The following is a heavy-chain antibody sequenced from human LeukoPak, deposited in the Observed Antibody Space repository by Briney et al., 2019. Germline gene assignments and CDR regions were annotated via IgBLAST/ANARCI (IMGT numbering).Heavy chain of an antibody. J-gene: IGHJ4*02. Sequence: GGSLRLSCAASGFTFSSYGMHWVRQAPGKGLEWVAVISYDGSNKHYADSVKGRFTISRDNSKNTLYLQMNSLRAEDTAVYYCAKDYYDSSGTLWGQGTLVTVSS. CDR2: ISYDGSNK. CDR3: AKDYYDSSGTL. CDR1: GFTFSSYG. V-gene: IGHV3-30*18. D-gene: IGHD3-22*01.